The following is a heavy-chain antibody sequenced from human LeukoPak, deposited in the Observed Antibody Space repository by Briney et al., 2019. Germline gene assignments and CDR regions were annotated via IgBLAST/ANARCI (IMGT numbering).Heavy chain of an antibody. CDR3: ARERIAAAGTFDP. D-gene: IGHD6-13*01. V-gene: IGHV1-2*06. Sequence: ASVKVSCKASGYTFTGYYMHWVRQAPGQGLEWMGRINPNSGGTNYAQKFQGRVTMTRDTSISTAYMELSRLRSDDTAVYYCARERIAAAGTFDPWGQGTLSPSPQ. CDR1: GYTFTGYY. CDR2: INPNSGGT. J-gene: IGHJ5*02.